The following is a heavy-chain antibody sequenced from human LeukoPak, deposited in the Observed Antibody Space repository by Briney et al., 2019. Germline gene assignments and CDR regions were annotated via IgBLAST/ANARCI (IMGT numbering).Heavy chain of an antibody. Sequence: GGSLRLSCAASGFTFSNYGMHWVRQAPGKGLEWVAFIRYDGGNKYYADSLKGRFTISRDNSKNTLYLQMNSLRVDDTAVYYCARGYCTSTSCRRDFDYWGQGTLVTVSS. CDR3: ARGYCTSTSCRRDFDY. D-gene: IGHD2-2*01. J-gene: IGHJ4*02. CDR1: GFTFSNYG. V-gene: IGHV3-30*02. CDR2: IRYDGGNK.